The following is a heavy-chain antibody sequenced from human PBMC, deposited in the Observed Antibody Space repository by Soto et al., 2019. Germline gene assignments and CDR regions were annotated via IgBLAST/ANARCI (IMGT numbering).Heavy chain of an antibody. D-gene: IGHD6-19*01. CDR3: AKDFTRQWLAREAFEF. J-gene: IGHJ3*01. CDR1: GFTFGSYA. Sequence: VGALRLSWAASGFTFGSYAMSWVRQAPGKGLEWISGIDYSGANTYYTDSVKGRFTISRDNSKNTLYLQMYSLSAEDTAVYYCAKDFTRQWLAREAFEFWGQGTMVTVSS. CDR2: IDYSGANT. V-gene: IGHV3-23*01.